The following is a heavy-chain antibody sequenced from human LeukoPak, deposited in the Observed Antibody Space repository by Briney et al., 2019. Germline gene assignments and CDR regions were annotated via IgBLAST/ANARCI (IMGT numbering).Heavy chain of an antibody. J-gene: IGHJ4*02. CDR2: IYYSGST. CDR1: GGSISSYY. Sequence: SETLSLTCTVSGGSISSYYWSWIRQPPGKGLEWIGYIYYSGSTNYNPSLKSRVTISVDTSKNQFSLKLSSATAADTAVYYCARDRGPDSSGYYTDRALGYWGQGTLVTVSS. V-gene: IGHV4-59*01. CDR3: ARDRGPDSSGYYTDRALGY. D-gene: IGHD3-22*01.